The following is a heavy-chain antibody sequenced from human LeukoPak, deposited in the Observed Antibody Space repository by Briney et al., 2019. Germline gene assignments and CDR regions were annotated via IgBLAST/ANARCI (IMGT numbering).Heavy chain of an antibody. CDR3: ATWALVVPAAMRGYYYYGMDV. J-gene: IGHJ6*02. V-gene: IGHV1-24*01. CDR1: GYTLTELS. Sequence: ASVKVSCKVSGYTLTELSMHWVRQXPGKGLEWMGGFDPXDGETIYAQKFQGRVTMTEDTSKDTAYMELSSLRSEDTAVYYCATWALVVPAAMRGYYYYGMDVWGQGTTVTVSS. CDR2: FDPXDGET. D-gene: IGHD2-2*01.